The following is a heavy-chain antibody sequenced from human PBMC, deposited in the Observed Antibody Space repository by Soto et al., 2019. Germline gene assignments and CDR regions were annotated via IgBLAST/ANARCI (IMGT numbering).Heavy chain of an antibody. CDR2: IYPGDSDA. Sequence: GESLKISCYGSGYSFSNYWIGWVRQMPGKGLEWMGIIYPGDSDARYSPSFQGQVTISADKSISTAYLQWSSLKASDTAMYYCAGGGVRGVITRTRDYYGMDVWGQGTTVTVSS. CDR3: AGGGVRGVITRTRDYYGMDV. V-gene: IGHV5-51*01. D-gene: IGHD3-10*01. J-gene: IGHJ6*02. CDR1: GYSFSNYW.